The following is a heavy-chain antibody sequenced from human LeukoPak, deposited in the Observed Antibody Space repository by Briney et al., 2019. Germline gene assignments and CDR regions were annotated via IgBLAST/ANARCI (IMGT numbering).Heavy chain of an antibody. D-gene: IGHD1-26*01. V-gene: IGHV3-23*01. CDR2: ISGSGGST. J-gene: IGHJ3*02. CDR3: AKDLLSGLDAFDI. Sequence: GGSLRLSCEASGFTLSNAWMSWVRQAPGQGLEWVSAISGSGGSTYYADSVKGRFTISRDNSKNTLYLQMNSLRAEDTAVYYCAKDLLSGLDAFDIWGQGTMVTVSS. CDR1: GFTLSNAW.